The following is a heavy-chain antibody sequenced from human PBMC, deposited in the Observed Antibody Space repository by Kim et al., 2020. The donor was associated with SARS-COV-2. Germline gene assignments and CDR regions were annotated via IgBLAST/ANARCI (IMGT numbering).Heavy chain of an antibody. Sequence: GESLKISCKGSGYSFTSYWISWVRQMPGKGLEWMGRIDPSDSYTNYSPSFQGHVTISADKSISTAYLQWSSLKASDTAMYYCARHLFFPRVASRGQYFDYWGQGTLVTVSS. CDR2: IDPSDSYT. D-gene: IGHD3-3*01. CDR3: ARHLFFPRVASRGQYFDY. J-gene: IGHJ4*02. V-gene: IGHV5-10-1*01. CDR1: GYSFTSYW.